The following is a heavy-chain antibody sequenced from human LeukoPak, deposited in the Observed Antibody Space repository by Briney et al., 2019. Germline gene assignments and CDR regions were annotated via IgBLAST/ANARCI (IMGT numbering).Heavy chain of an antibody. CDR1: GFTVNNAW. Sequence: PGGSLRLSCAAFGFTVNNAWMSWVRQGPGKGLEWVGRIKSKTDGGTTDYAAPVKGRFTISRDDSKNTLYLQMNSLKTEDTAVYYRSTDQVAVGPCRGQGTLVTVSS. V-gene: IGHV3-15*01. D-gene: IGHD6-19*01. J-gene: IGHJ4*02. CDR2: IKSKTDGGTT. CDR3: STDQVAVGPC.